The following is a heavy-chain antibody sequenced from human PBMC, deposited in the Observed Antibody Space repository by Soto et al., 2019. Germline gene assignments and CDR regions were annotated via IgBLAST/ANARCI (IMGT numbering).Heavy chain of an antibody. V-gene: IGHV3-21*01. D-gene: IGHD3-3*01. CDR2: ISSSSYI. CDR3: ASGFLETWAFDY. CDR1: GFTFSSYS. Sequence: PGGSLRLSCAASGFTFSSYSMNWVRQAPGKGLEWVSSISSSSYIYYADSVKGRFTISRDNAKNSLYLQMNSLRAEDTAVYYCASGFLETWAFDYWGQGTLVTVSS. J-gene: IGHJ4*02.